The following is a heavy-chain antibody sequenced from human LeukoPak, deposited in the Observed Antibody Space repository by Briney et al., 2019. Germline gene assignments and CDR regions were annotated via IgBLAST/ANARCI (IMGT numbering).Heavy chain of an antibody. Sequence: HPGGSLRLSCAASGFTFSSYAMHWVRQAPGKGLEWVAVISYDGSNKYYADSVKGRFTISRDNSKNTLYLQMSSLRAEDTAVYYCSRGPSGYHNTGGQGTLVTVSS. CDR2: ISYDGSNK. J-gene: IGHJ4*02. V-gene: IGHV3-30*04. CDR1: GFTFSSYA. D-gene: IGHD5-12*01. CDR3: SRGPSGYHNT.